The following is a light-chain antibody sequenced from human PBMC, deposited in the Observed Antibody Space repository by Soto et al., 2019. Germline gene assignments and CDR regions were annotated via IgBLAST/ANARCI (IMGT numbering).Light chain of an antibody. CDR2: EVS. Sequence: QSVLTQPASVSGSPGQSITISCTGTSSDVGGYNYVSWYQQHPGKAPQLMIYEVSNRPSGVSNRFSGSKSGNTASLTISGLQAEDEADYYCSSYASNNTLLFGGGTKLTVL. CDR1: SSDVGGYNY. J-gene: IGLJ2*01. V-gene: IGLV2-14*01. CDR3: SSYASNNTLL.